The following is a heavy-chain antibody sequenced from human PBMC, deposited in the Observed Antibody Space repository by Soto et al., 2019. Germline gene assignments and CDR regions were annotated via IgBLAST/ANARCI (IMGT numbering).Heavy chain of an antibody. CDR3: ASGGVGTTSGWCAP. CDR1: GYIFTSYG. V-gene: IGHV1-18*01. J-gene: IGHJ5*02. Sequence: QVQLVQSGAEVKQPGASVQVSCKTSGYIFTSYGISWVRQAPGQGLEWMGWITAYNGNTNTAQKFQDRVIMTTDTSTTTAYMEWRSLESDDTAVYYCASGGVGTTSGWCAPWGQGTLVIVSS. CDR2: ITAYNGNT. D-gene: IGHD1-26*01.